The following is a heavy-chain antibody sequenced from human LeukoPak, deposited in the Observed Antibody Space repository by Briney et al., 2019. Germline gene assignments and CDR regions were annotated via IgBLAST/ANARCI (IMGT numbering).Heavy chain of an antibody. V-gene: IGHV1-18*01. J-gene: IGHJ3*02. D-gene: IGHD2-15*01. Sequence: ASVKDSCKASGYTFTSYRISWVRQAPGQGLDGIGWISAYNGNTNYAQKLQGRVTMTTDTSTSTAYMELRSLRSDDTAVYYCASGCSGGSCYDAFDIWGQGTMVTVSS. CDR3: ASGCSGGSCYDAFDI. CDR1: GYTFTSYR. CDR2: ISAYNGNT.